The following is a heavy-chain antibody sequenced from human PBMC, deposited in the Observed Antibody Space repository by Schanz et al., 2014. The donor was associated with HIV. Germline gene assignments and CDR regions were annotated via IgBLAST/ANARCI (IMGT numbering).Heavy chain of an antibody. J-gene: IGHJ2*01. CDR3: ARSRPSGYGGSWYFDL. V-gene: IGHV3-33*08. CDR2: IWFDGSNK. CDR1: GFTFSSYG. D-gene: IGHD2-15*01. Sequence: QVQLVESGGDVVQPGRSVRLSCAASGFTFSSYGMHWVRQTPGKGLEWVAVIWFDGSNKYYGDSVKGRFTIARDNSKNTLYLQLTIVRAEDTAVYYCARSRPSGYGGSWYFDLWGRGTLVAVSS.